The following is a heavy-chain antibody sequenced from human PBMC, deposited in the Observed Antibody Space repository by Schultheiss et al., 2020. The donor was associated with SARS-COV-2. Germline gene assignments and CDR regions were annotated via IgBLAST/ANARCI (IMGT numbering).Heavy chain of an antibody. CDR1: GFTFTSSA. CDR2: INPNSGGT. D-gene: IGHD3-22*01. J-gene: IGHJ4*02. CDR3: ARGYYDSSGYYYFDY. Sequence: ASVKVSCKASGFTFTSSAVQWVRQATGQGLEWMGWINPNSGGTNYAQKFQGRVTMTRDTSTSTVYMELSSLRSEDTAVYYCARGYYDSSGYYYFDYWGQGTLVTVSS. V-gene: IGHV1-2*02.